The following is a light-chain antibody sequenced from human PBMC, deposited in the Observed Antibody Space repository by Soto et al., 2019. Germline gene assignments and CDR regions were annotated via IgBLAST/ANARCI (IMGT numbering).Light chain of an antibody. Sequence: VLKQSPGALSLTQGERATLSCRASQSVSSSYLAWYQQKPGQAPRLLIYGASTRATGIPARFSGSGSGTEFTLTISSLQSEDFAVYYCQQYNNWPRTFGQGTKVDI. CDR3: QQYNNWPRT. V-gene: IGKV3-15*01. CDR2: GAS. J-gene: IGKJ1*01. CDR1: QSVSSSY.